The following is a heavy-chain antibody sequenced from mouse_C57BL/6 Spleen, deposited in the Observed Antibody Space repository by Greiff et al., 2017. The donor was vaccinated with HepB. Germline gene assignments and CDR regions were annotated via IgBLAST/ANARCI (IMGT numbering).Heavy chain of an antibody. CDR2: ISDGGSYT. J-gene: IGHJ3*01. CDR3: ARDRSFAY. Sequence: EVHLVESGGGLVKPGGSLKLSCAASGFTFSSYAMSWVRQTPEKRLEWVATISDGGSYTYYPDNVKGRFPISRDNAKNNLYLQMSHLKSEDTAMYYCARDRSFAYWGQGTLVTVSA. CDR1: GFTFSSYA. V-gene: IGHV5-4*01.